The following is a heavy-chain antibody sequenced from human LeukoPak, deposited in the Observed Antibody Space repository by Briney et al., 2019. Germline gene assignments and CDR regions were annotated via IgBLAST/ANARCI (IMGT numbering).Heavy chain of an antibody. V-gene: IGHV1-69*13. Sequence: SVKVSCKASEVTFSSYAISWVRQAPGQGLEWMGGIIPMFGTTNYAQKFQGRVTITADESTSTAYAELSSLRSEDTAIYYCARDTVASLDYWGQGTLVTVSS. D-gene: IGHD6-19*01. J-gene: IGHJ4*02. CDR3: ARDTVASLDY. CDR2: IIPMFGTT. CDR1: EVTFSSYA.